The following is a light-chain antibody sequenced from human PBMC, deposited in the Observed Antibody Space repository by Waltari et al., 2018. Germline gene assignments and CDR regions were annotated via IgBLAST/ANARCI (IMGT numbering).Light chain of an antibody. J-gene: IGKJ4*01. CDR3: QQGDSIPLT. CDR2: YVN. CDR1: QDINNY. V-gene: IGKV1-39*01. Sequence: DMQMSQSPSSLSASVGDRVTITCRASQDINNYLNWYQQKPGKAPKVLIYYVNSLASGVPSRFSGSGSGTEFTLTINSLQPEDFATYYCQQGDSIPLTFGGGTKVEIK.